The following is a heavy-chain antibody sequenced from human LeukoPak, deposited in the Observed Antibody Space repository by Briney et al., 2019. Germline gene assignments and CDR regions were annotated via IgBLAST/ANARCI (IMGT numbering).Heavy chain of an antibody. J-gene: IGHJ6*03. V-gene: IGHV4-4*07. CDR1: GGSISSYY. CDR2: IYTSGST. D-gene: IGHD3-3*01. CDR3: ARTRITIFGVEAGEYYYYMDV. Sequence: TLSLTFTVSGGSISSYYWSWIRPPAGKGLEWIGRIYTSGSTNYNPSLKSRVTMSVDTSKNQFSLKLSSVTAADTAVYYCARTRITIFGVEAGEYYYYMDVWGKGTTVTVSS.